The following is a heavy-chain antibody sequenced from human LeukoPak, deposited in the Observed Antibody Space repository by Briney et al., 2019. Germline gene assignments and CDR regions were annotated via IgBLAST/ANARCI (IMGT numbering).Heavy chain of an antibody. CDR2: IRSKANSYAT. CDR3: TAYCSSTSCYRFDY. Sequence: GGSLRLSCAASGFTFSGSAMHWVRQASGKGLEWVGRIRSKANSYATAYSASVKGRFTIYRDDSKNTAYLQLNSMKTEDTAVYYCTAYCSSTSCYRFDYWGQGTLVSVSS. J-gene: IGHJ4*02. V-gene: IGHV3-73*01. D-gene: IGHD2-2*02. CDR1: GFTFSGSA.